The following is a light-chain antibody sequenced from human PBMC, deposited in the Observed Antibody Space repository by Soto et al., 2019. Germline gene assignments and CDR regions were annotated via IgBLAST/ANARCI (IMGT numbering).Light chain of an antibody. Sequence: QSALTQPPSASGSPGQSVTISCTGTSSDVDGYKYVSWYQQHPGKAPKLMIYEVIKRPSGVPGRFSGSKSGDTASLTVSGLQAEDEADYYCSSYAGSNNLGVVFGGGTKLTVL. CDR1: SSDVDGYKY. V-gene: IGLV2-8*01. J-gene: IGLJ2*01. CDR3: SSYAGSNNLGVV. CDR2: EVI.